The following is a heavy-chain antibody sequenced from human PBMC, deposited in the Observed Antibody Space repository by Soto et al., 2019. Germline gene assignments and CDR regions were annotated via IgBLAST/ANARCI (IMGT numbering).Heavy chain of an antibody. CDR1: GYTFTSYG. CDR3: AGECSQDGYNQLDY. V-gene: IGHV1-18*01. J-gene: IGHJ4*02. D-gene: IGHD5-12*01. Sequence: ASVKVSCKASGYTFTSYGISWVRQAPGQGLEWMGRISAYNGNTNYAQKLQGRATMTTDTSTSTAYMELRSLRSDDTAVYYCAGECSQDGYNQLDYWGQGTLVTVSS. CDR2: ISAYNGNT.